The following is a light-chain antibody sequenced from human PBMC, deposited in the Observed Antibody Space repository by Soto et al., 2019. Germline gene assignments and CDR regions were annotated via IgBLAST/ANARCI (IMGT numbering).Light chain of an antibody. CDR2: DAS. J-gene: IGKJ3*01. CDR3: QQRSNWPLT. Sequence: EIVLTQSPATLSLSPGERATLSCRASQSVSSYLAWYQQKPGQAPRLLIYDASNRATGIPAMFSGSGSGTDFTLTISSLEPEYFAVYYCQQRSNWPLTFGPGTKVDIK. V-gene: IGKV3-11*01. CDR1: QSVSSY.